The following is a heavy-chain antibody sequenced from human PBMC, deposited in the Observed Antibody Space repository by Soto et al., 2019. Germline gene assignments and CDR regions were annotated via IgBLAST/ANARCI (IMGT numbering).Heavy chain of an antibody. D-gene: IGHD2-2*03. CDR1: GFTFSSYA. Sequence: PGGSLRLSCAASGFTFSSYAMSWVRQAPGKGLEWVSAISGSGGSTYYADSVKGRFTISRDNSKNTLYLQMNSLRAEDTAVYYCAKFGLDIVVVPAAKNNWFDPWGQGTLVTVSS. J-gene: IGHJ5*02. CDR3: AKFGLDIVVVPAAKNNWFDP. CDR2: ISGSGGST. V-gene: IGHV3-23*01.